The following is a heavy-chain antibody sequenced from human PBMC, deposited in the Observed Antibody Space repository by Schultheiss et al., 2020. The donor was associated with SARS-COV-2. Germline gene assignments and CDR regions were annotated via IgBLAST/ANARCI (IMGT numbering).Heavy chain of an antibody. CDR2: IYHSGDT. CDR1: GGSISSYY. V-gene: IGHV4-38-2*02. J-gene: IGHJ4*02. CDR3: VRDADSSFHY. Sequence: SETLSLTCTVSGGSISSYYWGWIRQPPGKGLEWIGSIYHSGDTFYNPSLKSRVTISLDTSKNHLSLKLSSVTAADTAVYYCVRDADSSFHYWGQGTLVTVSS. D-gene: IGHD6-6*01.